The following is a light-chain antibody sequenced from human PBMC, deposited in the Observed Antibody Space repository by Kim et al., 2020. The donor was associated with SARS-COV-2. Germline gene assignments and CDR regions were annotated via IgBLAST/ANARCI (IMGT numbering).Light chain of an antibody. J-gene: IGKJ1*01. CDR2: DAS. V-gene: IGKV3-11*01. CDR1: QSVSSY. Sequence: EIVLTQSPATLTLSPGERATLSCRASQSVSSYLAWYQRKPGQAPSLLIYDASNRATGIPARFSGSGSGTDFTLTISSLEPEDFAVYYCQQRSNWPWTFGQGTKVDI. CDR3: QQRSNWPWT.